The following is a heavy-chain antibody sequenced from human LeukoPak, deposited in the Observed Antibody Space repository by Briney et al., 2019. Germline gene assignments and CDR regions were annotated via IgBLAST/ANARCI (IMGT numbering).Heavy chain of an antibody. Sequence: GGSLRLSCTASGFTFGDYAMSWVRQAPGKGLEWVGFIRSKAYGGTTECAASVKGRFTISRDDSKSIAYLQMNSLKTEDTAVYYCTRDEMIWFGELSHFDYWGQGTLVTVSS. V-gene: IGHV3-49*04. CDR1: GFTFGDYA. CDR2: IRSKAYGGTT. CDR3: TRDEMIWFGELSHFDY. J-gene: IGHJ4*02. D-gene: IGHD3-10*01.